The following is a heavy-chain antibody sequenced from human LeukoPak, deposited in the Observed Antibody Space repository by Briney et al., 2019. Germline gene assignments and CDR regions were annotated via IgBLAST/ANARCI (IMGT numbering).Heavy chain of an antibody. J-gene: IGHJ5*02. CDR2: FYPGNSDN. CDR1: GYSFTNYW. CDR3: TRGPTDVVVGADWFDP. Sequence: GESLKISCKGSGYSFTNYWIGWVRQMPGKGLEWVGIFYPGNSDNRYGPPFQGRVTISVDNSINTAYLQWSSLRASDTAIYYCTRGPTDVVVGADWFDPWGQGTLVTVSS. D-gene: IGHD2-15*01. V-gene: IGHV5-51*01.